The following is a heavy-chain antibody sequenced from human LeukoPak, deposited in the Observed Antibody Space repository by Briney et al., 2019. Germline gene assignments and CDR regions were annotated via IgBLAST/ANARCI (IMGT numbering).Heavy chain of an antibody. Sequence: ASVKVSCKASGYTFTSYDINWVRQATGQGLEWMGWMNPNSGNTGYAQKFQGRVTMTRNTSISTAYMELSSLRSEATSVYYCARGIVVVPAAILTMVRGVYYYYYMDVWGKGTTVTVSS. CDR1: GYTFTSYD. D-gene: IGHD2-2*01. CDR3: ARGIVVVPAAILTMVRGVYYYYYMDV. J-gene: IGHJ6*03. V-gene: IGHV1-8*01. CDR2: MNPNSGNT.